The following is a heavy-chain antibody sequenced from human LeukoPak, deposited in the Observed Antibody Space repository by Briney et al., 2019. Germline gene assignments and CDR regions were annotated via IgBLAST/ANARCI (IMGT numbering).Heavy chain of an antibody. Sequence: ASVKVSCKASGGTFSSYAISWVRQAPGQGLEWMGGFIPIFGTANYAQKFQGRVTITADESTSTAYMELSSLRSEDTAVYYCARAYNPITMIVVVINPSPLGYRGQGTLVTVSS. V-gene: IGHV1-69*13. CDR2: FIPIFGTA. CDR3: ARAYNPITMIVVVINPSPLGY. CDR1: GGTFSSYA. J-gene: IGHJ4*02. D-gene: IGHD3-22*01.